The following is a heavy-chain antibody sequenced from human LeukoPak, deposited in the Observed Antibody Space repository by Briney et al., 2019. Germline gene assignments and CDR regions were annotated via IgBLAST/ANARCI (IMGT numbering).Heavy chain of an antibody. J-gene: IGHJ4*02. CDR1: GITFRTSI. V-gene: IGHV3-21*01. CDR3: ATGVLSGRIFDY. CDR2: ISSSSSDI. Sequence: GGSLRLSCAASGITFRTSIMNWVRQSPGKGLEWVSSISSSSSDINYRDSVEGRFTISRDNAKNTLYLETLSLRAEDTAVYYCATGVLSGRIFDYWGQGTLVTVSS. D-gene: IGHD2-15*01.